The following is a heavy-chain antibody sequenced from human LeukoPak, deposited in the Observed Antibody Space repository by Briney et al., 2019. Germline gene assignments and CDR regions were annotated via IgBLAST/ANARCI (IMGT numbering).Heavy chain of an antibody. V-gene: IGHV4-59*12. CDR3: ARDRVEIFGVVIPLDY. CDR2: VYYSGST. J-gene: IGHJ4*02. CDR1: GGSISSYY. Sequence: SETLSLTCTVSGGSISSYYWNWIRQPPGKGLEWIGFVYYSGSTNYNPSLKSRVTFSLDTSKNQFSLKLTSVTAADTAVYYCARDRVEIFGVVIPLDYWGQGTLVTVSS. D-gene: IGHD3-3*01.